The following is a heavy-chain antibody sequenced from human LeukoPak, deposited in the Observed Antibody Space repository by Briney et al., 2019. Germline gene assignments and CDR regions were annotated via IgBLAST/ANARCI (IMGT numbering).Heavy chain of an antibody. D-gene: IGHD2-2*01. V-gene: IGHV4-4*07. Sequence: SETLSLTCTVSGGSISSYYWSWIRQPAGKGLEWIGRIYTSGSTNYNPSLKSRVTISVDTSKNQFSLKVSSVTAADTAVYYWARCSTSRGLDYWGQGTLVTVSS. J-gene: IGHJ4*02. CDR2: IYTSGST. CDR1: GGSISSYY. CDR3: ARCSTSRGLDY.